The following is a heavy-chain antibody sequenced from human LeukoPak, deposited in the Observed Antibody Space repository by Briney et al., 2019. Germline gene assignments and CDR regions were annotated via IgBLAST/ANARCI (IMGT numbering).Heavy chain of an antibody. V-gene: IGHV3-7*01. D-gene: IGHD6-19*01. CDR2: IKQDGSEK. Sequence: PGGSLRLSCAASGFTFSSYWMSWVRQAPGKGLEWVANIKQDGSEKYYVDSVKGRFTISRDNAKNSLYLQMNSLRAEDTAVYYCARAALASSGWYRYYYGMDVWGQGTTVTVSS. CDR3: ARAALASSGWYRYYYGMDV. CDR1: GFTFSSYW. J-gene: IGHJ6*02.